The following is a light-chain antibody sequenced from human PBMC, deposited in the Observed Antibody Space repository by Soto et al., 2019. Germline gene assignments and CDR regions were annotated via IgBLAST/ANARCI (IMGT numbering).Light chain of an antibody. CDR3: KQYNNWLIT. CDR2: GAS. CDR1: QSVSSN. Sequence: EIVMTQSPATLSVSPGERATLSCRASQSVSSNLAWYQQKPGQAPRLLIYGASTRATGIQARFSGSGSGTEFTLTISSLQSEDFAVYYCKQYNNWLITFGQGTRLEIK. J-gene: IGKJ5*01. V-gene: IGKV3-15*01.